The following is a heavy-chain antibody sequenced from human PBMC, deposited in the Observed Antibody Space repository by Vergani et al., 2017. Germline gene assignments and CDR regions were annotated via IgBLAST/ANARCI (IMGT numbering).Heavy chain of an antibody. J-gene: IGHJ6*03. V-gene: IGHV1-69*01. CDR3: ARGYYDSSGYGSYYYYYMDV. CDR1: GGTFSSYA. D-gene: IGHD3-22*01. Sequence: QVQLVQSGAEVKKPGSSVKVSCKASGGTFSSYAISWVRQAPGQGLEGMGGIIPIFGTANYAQKFQGRVTITADESTSTAYMELSSLRADDTAVYYCARGYYDSSGYGSYYYYYMDVWGKGTTVTVSS. CDR2: IIPIFGTA.